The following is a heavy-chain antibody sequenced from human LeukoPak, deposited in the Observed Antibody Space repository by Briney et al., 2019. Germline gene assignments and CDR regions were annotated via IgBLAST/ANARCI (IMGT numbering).Heavy chain of an antibody. CDR2: IYYSGST. CDR3: ARTDSGDRPYYYYYGMDA. V-gene: IGHV4-59*08. D-gene: IGHD2-15*01. Sequence: LETLSLTCTVSGGSISRYYWSWIRQPPGKGLEWIGDIYYSGSTNYNPSLKSRVTISVDTSKNQFSLKLSSVTSADTAVYYCARTDSGDRPYYYYYGMDAWGQGTTVTVSS. CDR1: GGSISRYY. J-gene: IGHJ6*02.